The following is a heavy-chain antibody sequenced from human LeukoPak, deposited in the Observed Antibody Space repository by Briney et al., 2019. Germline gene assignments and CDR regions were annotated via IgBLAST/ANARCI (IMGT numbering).Heavy chain of an antibody. D-gene: IGHD1-1*01. CDR2: IYYSGSI. V-gene: IGHV4-59*01. CDR1: GGSISSYY. CDR3: ARGNWYLDY. Sequence: SETLSLFCTVSGGSISSYYWSWIRQPPGKGLEWIGYIYYSGSINYNPSLKSRVAISVDTSKNQFSRKVSSVTAADTAVYYCARGNWYLDYWVQGTLVTVSS. J-gene: IGHJ4*02.